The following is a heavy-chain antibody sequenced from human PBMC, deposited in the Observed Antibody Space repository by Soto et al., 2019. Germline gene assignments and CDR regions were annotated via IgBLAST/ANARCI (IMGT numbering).Heavy chain of an antibody. CDR2: IKQDGSEQ. Sequence: EVQLVESGGGLVQPGGSLRLSCAASGFTFSGYWMSWVRQAPGKGLEWVANIKQDGSEQFYVDSVKGRFTISRDNAKNSLYLQMNSLRAEDTAVYYCAREGYNWNYKGDYWGQGTLVTVSS. J-gene: IGHJ4*02. CDR1: GFTFSGYW. CDR3: AREGYNWNYKGDY. D-gene: IGHD1-7*01. V-gene: IGHV3-7*01.